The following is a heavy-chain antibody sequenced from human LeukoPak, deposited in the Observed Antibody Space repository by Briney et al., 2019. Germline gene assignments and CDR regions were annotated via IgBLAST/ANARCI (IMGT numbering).Heavy chain of an antibody. V-gene: IGHV4-59*08. Sequence: SETLSLTCAVYGGSFSGYYWSWIRQPPGKGLEWIGYIYYSGSTNYNPSLKSRVTISVDTSKNQFSLKLSSVTAADTAVYYCARHQFYYGSGSYWYFDYWGQGTLVTVSS. CDR3: ARHQFYYGSGSYWYFDY. CDR1: GGSFSGYY. J-gene: IGHJ4*02. CDR2: IYYSGST. D-gene: IGHD3-10*01.